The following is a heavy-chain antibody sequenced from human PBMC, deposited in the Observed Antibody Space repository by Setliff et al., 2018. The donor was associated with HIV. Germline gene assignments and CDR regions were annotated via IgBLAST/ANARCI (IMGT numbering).Heavy chain of an antibody. D-gene: IGHD2-21*01. J-gene: IGHJ4*02. CDR3: ARGLLSGGYWVDQ. Sequence: ASVKVSCKASGYFFTTHNINWVRQAAGQGLEWMGWMNPHSGNTGYAQKFQGRVTMTRNTSITTAYMELSSLRSEDTAVYYCARGLLSGGYWVDQWGQGTLVTVS. CDR1: GYFFTTHN. CDR2: MNPHSGNT. V-gene: IGHV1-8*02.